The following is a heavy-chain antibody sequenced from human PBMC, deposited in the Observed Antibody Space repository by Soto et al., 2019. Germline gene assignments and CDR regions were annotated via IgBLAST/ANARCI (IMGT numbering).Heavy chain of an antibody. CDR2: ISAYNGNT. D-gene: IGHD3-3*01. CDR1: GYTFTSYG. Sequence: GASVKVSCKASGYTFTSYGISWVRQAPGQGLEWMGWISAYNGNTNYAQKLQGRVTMTTDTSTSTAYMELRSLRSDDTAVYYCARVDRNYDFWSGYQYNNWFDPWGQGTRVTVSS. V-gene: IGHV1-18*01. J-gene: IGHJ5*02. CDR3: ARVDRNYDFWSGYQYNNWFDP.